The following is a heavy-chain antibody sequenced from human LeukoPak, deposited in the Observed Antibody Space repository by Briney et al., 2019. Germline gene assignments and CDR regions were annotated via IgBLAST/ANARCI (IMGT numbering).Heavy chain of an antibody. D-gene: IGHD6-13*01. Sequence: GGSLRLSCAASGFTFSSYAMHWVRQAPGKGLEWVAAISYDGSNKYYADSVKGRFTISRDNSKNTLYLQMNSLRAEDTAVYYCARRLAAAIDYWGQGTLVTVSS. CDR3: ARRLAAAIDY. CDR2: ISYDGSNK. V-gene: IGHV3-30-3*01. CDR1: GFTFSSYA. J-gene: IGHJ4*02.